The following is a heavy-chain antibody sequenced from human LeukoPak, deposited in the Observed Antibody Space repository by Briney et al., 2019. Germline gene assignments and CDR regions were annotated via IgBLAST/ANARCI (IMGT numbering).Heavy chain of an antibody. CDR1: GGTFSSYA. D-gene: IGHD1-7*01. V-gene: IGHV1-8*03. Sequence: ASVKVSCKASGGTFSSYAISWVRQSTGQGLEWMGWMNPNSGNTGYAQKFQGRVTITRNTSISTAYMELSSLRSEDTAVYYCARVSWYNWNYGPYYYYYMDVWGKGTTVTVSS. CDR2: MNPNSGNT. J-gene: IGHJ6*03. CDR3: ARVSWYNWNYGPYYYYYMDV.